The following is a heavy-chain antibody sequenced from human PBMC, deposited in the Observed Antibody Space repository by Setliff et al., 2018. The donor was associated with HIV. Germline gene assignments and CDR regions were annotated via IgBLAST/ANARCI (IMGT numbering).Heavy chain of an antibody. CDR3: ARGPLYCSGGNCYLYYFDY. CDR1: GDSFSSGTYY. V-gene: IGHV4-39*07. Sequence: SETLSLTCSVSGDSFSSGTYYWGWIRQPPGKGLEWIGGVYYSGSTNYNPSLKSRVTMSIDTSKKQFSLKLASVTAADTAVYYCARGPLYCSGGNCYLYYFDYWGQGTLVTVSS. CDR2: VYYSGST. D-gene: IGHD2-15*01. J-gene: IGHJ4*02.